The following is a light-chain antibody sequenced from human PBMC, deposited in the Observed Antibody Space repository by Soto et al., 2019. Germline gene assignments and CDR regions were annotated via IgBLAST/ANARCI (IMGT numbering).Light chain of an antibody. Sequence: EVVMMQSPATVSVSPGECATLXXRASQGIGDTLAWYQHKPGQTPRLXIYDTSNRATGVPTRFSGSRSGAEFTLTINSLQSEDFAVYYCQPYNNWPLTFGGGTKVDIK. CDR3: QPYNNWPLT. J-gene: IGKJ4*01. CDR1: QGIGDT. CDR2: DTS. V-gene: IGKV3-15*01.